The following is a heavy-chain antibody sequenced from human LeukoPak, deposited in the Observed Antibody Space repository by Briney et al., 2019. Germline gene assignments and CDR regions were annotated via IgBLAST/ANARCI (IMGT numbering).Heavy chain of an antibody. CDR1: GGSIGDSFW. CDR3: ARGSWSAAGTSIDY. V-gene: IGHV4-4*02. Sequence: PSETLSLTCAVSGGSIGDSFWWTWVRQPPGKGLEWIGEIYHSGSTNYNPSLKGRVTISLDKSKNQFSLKLNSMTAADTAVYYCARGSWSAAGTSIDYWGQGTLVTVSS. J-gene: IGHJ4*02. D-gene: IGHD6-13*01. CDR2: IYHSGST.